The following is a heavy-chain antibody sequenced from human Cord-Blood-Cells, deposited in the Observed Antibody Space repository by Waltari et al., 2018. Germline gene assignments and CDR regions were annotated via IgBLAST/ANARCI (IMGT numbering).Heavy chain of an antibody. D-gene: IGHD2-21*01. CDR3: ARPYCGGDCYYFDY. Sequence: EVQLVESGGGLVQPGGSLRLSCAASGFTFSSYSMNWVRQAPGKGMEWVSYISRSSSTIYYADFVKGRFTIPRDNAKNSLYLQMNSLRAEDTAVYYCARPYCGGDCYYFDYWGQGTLVTVSS. CDR1: GFTFSSYS. CDR2: ISRSSSTI. V-gene: IGHV3-48*01. J-gene: IGHJ4*02.